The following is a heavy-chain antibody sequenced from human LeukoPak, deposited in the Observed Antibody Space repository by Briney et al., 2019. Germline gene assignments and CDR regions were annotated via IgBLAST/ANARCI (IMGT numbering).Heavy chain of an antibody. Sequence: GASVKLSCKASGYTFTSYYMHWVRQAPGQGLEWMGIINPSGGSTSYAQKFQGRVTMTRDTSTSTVYMELSSLRSEDTAVYYCARVVTGYSGYDFRGSGGNYFDYWGQGTLVTVSS. J-gene: IGHJ4*02. D-gene: IGHD5-12*01. V-gene: IGHV1-46*01. CDR3: ARVVTGYSGYDFRGSGGNYFDY. CDR2: INPSGGST. CDR1: GYTFTSYY.